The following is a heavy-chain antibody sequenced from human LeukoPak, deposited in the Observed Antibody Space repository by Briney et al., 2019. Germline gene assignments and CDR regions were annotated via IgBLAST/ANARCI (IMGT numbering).Heavy chain of an antibody. V-gene: IGHV4-4*07. J-gene: IGHJ4*02. Sequence: SETLSLTCTVSGGSIGTYYWSWIRQPAGKGLEWIGRVFTTGGANYNPSLKSRVTMSLDTSKNLFSLKVNSVTAADTAVYYCARVGSCSSTSCRDYWGQGTLVTVSS. CDR1: GGSIGTYY. CDR2: VFTTGGA. CDR3: ARVGSCSSTSCRDY. D-gene: IGHD2-2*01.